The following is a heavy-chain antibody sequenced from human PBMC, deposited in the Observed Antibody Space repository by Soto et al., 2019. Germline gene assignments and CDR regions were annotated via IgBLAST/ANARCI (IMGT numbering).Heavy chain of an antibody. D-gene: IGHD6-19*01. J-gene: IGHJ6*02. CDR1: GFTFRTYA. Sequence: QVQVVESGGGMVQPGRSLRLSCAASGFTFRTYAMHWVRQAPGKGLEWVAVISHDGSNTDYGDSVKGRFTISRDNSKNTLYLQMSSLRAEDTAVYYCVKDGSSGWPYYYGMDVWGQGTTVTVSS. V-gene: IGHV3-30*18. CDR2: ISHDGSNT. CDR3: VKDGSSGWPYYYGMDV.